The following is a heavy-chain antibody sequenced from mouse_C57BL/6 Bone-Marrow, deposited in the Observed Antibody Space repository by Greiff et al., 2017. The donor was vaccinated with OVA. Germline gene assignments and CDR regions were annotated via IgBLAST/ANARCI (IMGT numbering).Heavy chain of an antibody. CDR2: IDPENGDT. V-gene: IGHV14-4*01. J-gene: IGHJ3*01. D-gene: IGHD2-12*01. CDR3: TPWGRRGFAY. CDR1: GFNIKDDY. Sequence: VQLQQSGAELVRPGASVKLSCTASGFNIKDDYMHWVKQRPEQGLEWIGWIDPENGDTEYASKFQGKATITADTSSNTAYLQLSSLTSEDTAVYYCTPWGRRGFAYWGQGTLVTVSA.